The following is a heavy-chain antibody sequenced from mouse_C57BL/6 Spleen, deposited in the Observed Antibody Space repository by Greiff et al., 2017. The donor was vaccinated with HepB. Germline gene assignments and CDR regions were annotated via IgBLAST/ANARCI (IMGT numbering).Heavy chain of an antibody. CDR2: INPNNGGT. CDR3: ARGWGSSYDY. V-gene: IGHV1-22*01. J-gene: IGHJ2*01. Sequence: VQLQQSGPELVKPGASVKMSCKASGYTFTDYNMHWVKQSHGKSLEWIGYINPNNGGTSYNQKFKGKATLTVNKSSSTAYMELCSLTSEDSAVYYCARGWGSSYDYWGQGTTLTVSS. CDR1: GYTFTDYN. D-gene: IGHD1-1*01.